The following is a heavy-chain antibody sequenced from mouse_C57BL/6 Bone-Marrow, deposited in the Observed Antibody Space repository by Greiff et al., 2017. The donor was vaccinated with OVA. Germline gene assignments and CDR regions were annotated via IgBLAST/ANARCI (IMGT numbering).Heavy chain of an antibody. V-gene: IGHV1-54*01. D-gene: IGHD1-1*01. CDR2: INPGSGGT. CDR1: GYAFTNYL. CDR3: AREGLTTVVAKAMGY. Sequence: VQLQESGAELVRPGTSVKVSCKASGYAFTNYLIEWVKQRPGQGLEWIGVINPGSGGTNYNEKFKGKATLTADKSSSTAYMQLSSLTSEDSAVDFCAREGLTTVVAKAMGYWGQGTSVTVSS. J-gene: IGHJ4*01.